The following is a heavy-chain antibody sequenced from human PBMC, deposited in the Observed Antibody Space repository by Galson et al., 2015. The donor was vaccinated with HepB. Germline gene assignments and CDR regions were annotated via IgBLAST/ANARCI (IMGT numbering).Heavy chain of an antibody. V-gene: IGHV4-34*10. CDR3: ARFLGGIVGGWYFDL. D-gene: IGHD2-15*01. Sequence: QVQLQESGPGLVKPSETLSLTCAVYGGSFSGYYWSWIRQPPGKGLEWIGEINHSGSTNYNPSLKSRVTISVDASKNQFSLKLSSVTAADTAVYYCARFLGGIVGGWYFDLWGRGTLVTVSS. CDR1: GGSFSGYY. CDR2: INHSGST. J-gene: IGHJ2*01.